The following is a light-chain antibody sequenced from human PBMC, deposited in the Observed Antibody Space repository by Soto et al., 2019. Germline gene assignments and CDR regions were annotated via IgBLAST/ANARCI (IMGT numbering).Light chain of an antibody. CDR2: RNN. CDR1: SSNIGSNY. Sequence: QSVLTQPPSASGTPGQRVTISCSGSSSNIGSNYVYWYQQLPGTAPKLLIYRNNQQPSGVPDRFSGSKSGTSASLAISGLRSEDEADYYCAAWDDSLSGPSYVFGTGTKVTVL. J-gene: IGLJ1*01. V-gene: IGLV1-47*01. CDR3: AAWDDSLSGPSYV.